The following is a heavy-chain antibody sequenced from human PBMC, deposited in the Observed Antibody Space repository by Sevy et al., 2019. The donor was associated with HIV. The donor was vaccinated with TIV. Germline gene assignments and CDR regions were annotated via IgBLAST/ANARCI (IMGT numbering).Heavy chain of an antibody. CDR3: ATPESPCSGSSCYDFDY. J-gene: IGHJ4*02. D-gene: IGHD2-15*01. CDR2: INPISGDT. Sequence: ASVKVSCKASGHTFSAYYTHWVRQAPGQGLEWMGWINPISGDTNLPQKFRGRVTMTSDTSITTTYLELSSLTSDDTAIYYCATPESPCSGSSCYDFDYWGQGTLVTVSS. CDR1: GHTFSAYY. V-gene: IGHV1-2*02.